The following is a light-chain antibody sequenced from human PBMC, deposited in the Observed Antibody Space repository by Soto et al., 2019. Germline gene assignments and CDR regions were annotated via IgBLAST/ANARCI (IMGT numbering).Light chain of an antibody. J-gene: IGLJ1*01. Sequence: QSVLTQPPSASGSPGQAVTISCTGTSRDIGGYDFVSWYQVRPGEAPQLIIYNVNGRPSGVPRRFSGSKSGNTASLTVSGLQAVDEADYYCSSDAGSRNVFGKGTKVTVL. CDR1: SRDIGGYDF. V-gene: IGLV2-8*01. CDR3: SSDAGSRNV. CDR2: NVN.